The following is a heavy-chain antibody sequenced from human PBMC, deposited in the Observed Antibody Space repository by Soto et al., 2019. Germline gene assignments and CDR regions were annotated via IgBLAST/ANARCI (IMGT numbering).Heavy chain of an antibody. V-gene: IGHV4-31*03. CDR3: AAGEYCSSTSCYGDAFDI. J-gene: IGHJ3*02. D-gene: IGHD2-2*01. Sequence: SETLSLTCTVSGGSISSGGYYWSWIRQHPGKGLEWIGYIYYSGSTYYNPSLKSRVTISVDTSKNQFSLKLSSVTAADTAVYYCAAGEYCSSTSCYGDAFDIWGQGTMVTVSS. CDR1: GGSISSGGYY. CDR2: IYYSGST.